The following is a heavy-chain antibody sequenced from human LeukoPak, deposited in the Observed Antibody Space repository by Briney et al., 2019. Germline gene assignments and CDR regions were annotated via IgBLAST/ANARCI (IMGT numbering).Heavy chain of an antibody. CDR2: ISPNGVIT. CDR3: AKDDAWLQFGD. CDR1: GFTFSSYA. Sequence: GGSLRLSCAASGFTFSSYAMSWVRQAPGKGLEWVSGISPNGVITYYADSVKGRFTISRDNSKGTVYLQMNSLRPEDTAVYYCAKDDAWLQFGDWGRGTLVIVSS. V-gene: IGHV3-23*01. J-gene: IGHJ4*02. D-gene: IGHD5-24*01.